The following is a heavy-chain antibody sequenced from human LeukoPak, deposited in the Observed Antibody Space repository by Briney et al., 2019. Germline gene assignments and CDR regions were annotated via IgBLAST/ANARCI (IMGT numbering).Heavy chain of an antibody. J-gene: IGHJ4*02. V-gene: IGHV3-53*01. CDR1: GFSVSSHY. CDR2: IHSGGST. D-gene: IGHD3-3*01. Sequence: GGSLRLSCAASGFSVSSHYISWVRQAPGKGLEWVSVIHSGGSTYHADSVKGRFTISRDNSKNTLYLEMNSLRAEDTAVYYCASSAIFGVGGAYWGQGTLVTVSS. CDR3: ASSAIFGVGGAY.